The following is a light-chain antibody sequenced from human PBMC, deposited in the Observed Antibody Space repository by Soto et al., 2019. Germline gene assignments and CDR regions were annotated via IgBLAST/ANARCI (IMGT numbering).Light chain of an antibody. V-gene: IGLV1-44*01. Sequence: QSVLTQPPSASGTPGQRVTISCSGSTSNIGSNTVNWYQQLPGTTPKLLIHINSQRPSGVPDRFSGSKSGTSASLAISGLQSEDEADYYCAAWDDSLNVYVFGTGTKVTVL. J-gene: IGLJ1*01. CDR3: AAWDDSLNVYV. CDR2: INS. CDR1: TSNIGSNT.